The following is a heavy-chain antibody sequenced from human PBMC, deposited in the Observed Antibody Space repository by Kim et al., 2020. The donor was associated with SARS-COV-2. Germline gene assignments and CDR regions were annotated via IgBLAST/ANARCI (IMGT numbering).Heavy chain of an antibody. V-gene: IGHV3-74*01. Sequence: SVKGRFTISRDHAKNTLYLQMNSLRAEDTAVYYCARVNYYDSSGYYLFDYWGQGTLVTVSS. J-gene: IGHJ4*02. D-gene: IGHD3-22*01. CDR3: ARVNYYDSSGYYLFDY.